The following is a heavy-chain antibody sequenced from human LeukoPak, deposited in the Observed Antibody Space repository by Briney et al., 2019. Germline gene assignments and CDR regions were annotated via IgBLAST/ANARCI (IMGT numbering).Heavy chain of an antibody. Sequence: GASVKVSCKASGGTFSSYAISWVRQAPGQGLEWMGRIIPIFGTANYAQKFQGRVTITTDESTSPAYMELSSLRSEDTAVYYCARDREISGYSYVPGSDWGQGTLVTVSS. D-gene: IGHD5-18*01. V-gene: IGHV1-69*05. CDR2: IIPIFGTA. CDR1: GGTFSSYA. CDR3: ARDREISGYSYVPGSD. J-gene: IGHJ4*02.